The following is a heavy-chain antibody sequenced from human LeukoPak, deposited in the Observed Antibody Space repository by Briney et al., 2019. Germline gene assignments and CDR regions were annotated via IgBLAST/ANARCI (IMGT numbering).Heavy chain of an antibody. D-gene: IGHD5-24*01. CDR2: ISGSGGST. Sequence: PGGSLRLSCAASGFTFSSYAMSWVRQAPGKGLEWVSAISGSGGSTYYADSVKGRFTISRDNSKDTLYLQMNSLRVEDTAVYNCARDVESREGSCDYWGQGTLVTVSS. V-gene: IGHV3-23*01. J-gene: IGHJ4*02. CDR1: GFTFSSYA. CDR3: ARDVESREGSCDY.